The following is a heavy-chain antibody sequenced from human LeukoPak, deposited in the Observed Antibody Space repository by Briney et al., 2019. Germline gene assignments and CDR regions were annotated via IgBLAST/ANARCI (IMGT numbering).Heavy chain of an antibody. V-gene: IGHV4-39*01. CDR3: ARQEGYSAIEATIEDFDY. CDR1: GGSISSSSYY. D-gene: IGHD5-12*01. Sequence: SETLSLTCTVSGGSISSSSYYWGWIRQPPGKGLEWIGSIYYSGSTYYNPSLKSRVTISVDTSKNQFSLKLSSVTAADTAVYYCARQEGYSAIEATIEDFDYWGQGTLVAVSS. J-gene: IGHJ4*02. CDR2: IYYSGST.